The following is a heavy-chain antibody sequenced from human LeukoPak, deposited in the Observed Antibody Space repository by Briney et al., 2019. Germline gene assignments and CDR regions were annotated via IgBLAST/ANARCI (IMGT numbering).Heavy chain of an antibody. Sequence: PGGSLRLSCAASGFPFNNYALYWVRQAPGRGLECISTLTGGGHNTYYADSAKGRFTISRDNSKNTLYLQMNSLRDDDTAVYYCASGYYVSVSYLAGYFDYWGQGTLVTVSS. D-gene: IGHD3-10*01. V-gene: IGHV3-23*01. CDR1: GFPFNNYA. J-gene: IGHJ4*02. CDR3: ASGYYVSVSYLAGYFDY. CDR2: LTGGGHNT.